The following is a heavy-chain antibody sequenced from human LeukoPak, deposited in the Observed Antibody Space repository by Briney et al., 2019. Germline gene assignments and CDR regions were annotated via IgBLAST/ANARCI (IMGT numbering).Heavy chain of an antibody. CDR2: ITSNAGGT. Sequence: GGSLRLSCAASGFTFSSYVMHWVRQAPGKGLEYVATITSNAGGTSYTNSVKGRFTISRDNSKNTLYLQMGSLRPEDMAVYYCARGNNFAFDYWGQGTLVTVSS. J-gene: IGHJ4*02. CDR1: GFTFSSYV. CDR3: ARGNNFAFDY. V-gene: IGHV3-64*01. D-gene: IGHD1-1*01.